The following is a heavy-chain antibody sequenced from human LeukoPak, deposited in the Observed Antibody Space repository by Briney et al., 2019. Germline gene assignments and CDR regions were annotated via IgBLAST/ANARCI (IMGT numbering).Heavy chain of an antibody. CDR3: ARAGRSLGAY. D-gene: IGHD3-3*01. CDR2: INQSGST. Sequence: SETLSLTCAVYGGSFSGYYWSWIRQPPGKGLEWIGEINQSGSTTFNPSLKSRVTISVDTSKNQFSLRLSSVAAADTAVYYCARAGRSLGAYWGQGTLVTVSS. V-gene: IGHV4-34*01. J-gene: IGHJ4*02. CDR1: GGSFSGYY.